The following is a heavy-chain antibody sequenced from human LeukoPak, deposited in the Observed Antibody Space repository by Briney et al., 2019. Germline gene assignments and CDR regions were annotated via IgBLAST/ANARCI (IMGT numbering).Heavy chain of an antibody. D-gene: IGHD3-10*01. CDR3: ARDLTMVRGARYRPYNWFGP. CDR2: IIPIFGTA. CDR1: RGTFSSYA. Sequence: ASVKVSCKASRGTFSSYAISWVRQAPGQGLEWMGGIIPIFGTANYAQKFQGRVTISADESTSTVYMELSSLRSEDTALYYCARDLTMVRGARYRPYNWFGPWGQGTLVTVSS. V-gene: IGHV1-69*13. J-gene: IGHJ5*02.